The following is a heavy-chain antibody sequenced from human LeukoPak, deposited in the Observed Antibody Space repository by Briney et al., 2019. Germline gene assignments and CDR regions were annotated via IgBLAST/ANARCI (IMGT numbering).Heavy chain of an antibody. CDR1: GFTYSSYA. D-gene: IGHD4-11*01. V-gene: IGHV3-23*01. CDR3: ARDFTVTTSYKYYYYMDV. J-gene: IGHJ6*03. Sequence: GGCRRLSCEVSGFTYSSYAVRWVRQAPGKGLEWVSSISGTGGSTYYADSVKGRFTISRDNAKNSLYLQMNSLRAEDTAVYYCARDFTVTTSYKYYYYMDVWGKGTTVTVSS. CDR2: ISGTGGST.